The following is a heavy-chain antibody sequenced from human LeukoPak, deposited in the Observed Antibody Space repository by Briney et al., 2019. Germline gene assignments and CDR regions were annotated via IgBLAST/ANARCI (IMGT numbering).Heavy chain of an antibody. V-gene: IGHV3-23*01. CDR1: GFTFASYS. CDR2: ISGSGADT. Sequence: GGSLRLSRVASGFTFASYSMTWVRQTPGKGLEWVASISGSGADTHYADSVKGRFTISRDSSKDTLNLHLNNLRVEDTAVYYCARDQGPDYRPIGSATQFSWGRGTLVAVSP. D-gene: IGHD4-17*01. CDR3: ARDQGPDYRPIGSATQFS. J-gene: IGHJ5*02.